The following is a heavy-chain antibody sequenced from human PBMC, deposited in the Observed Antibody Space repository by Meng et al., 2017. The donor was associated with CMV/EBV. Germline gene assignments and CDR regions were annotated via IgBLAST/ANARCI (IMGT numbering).Heavy chain of an antibody. CDR2: ISWDGGST. CDR1: GFTVSSNY. V-gene: IGHV3-43*01. D-gene: IGHD7-27*01. CDR3: AKDMGNPRGYYYGMDV. J-gene: IGHJ6*02. Sequence: GESLKISCAASGFTVSSNYMSWVRQAPGKGLEWVSLISWDGGSTYYADSVKGRFTISRDNSKNSLYLQMNSLRTEDTALYYCAKDMGNPRGYYYGMDVWGQGTTVTVSS.